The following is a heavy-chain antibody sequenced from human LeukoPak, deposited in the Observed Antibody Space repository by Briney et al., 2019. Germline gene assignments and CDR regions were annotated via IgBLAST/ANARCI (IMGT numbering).Heavy chain of an antibody. CDR2: TRNKAHSYST. V-gene: IGHV3-72*01. D-gene: IGHD2-2*01. J-gene: IGHJ4*02. CDR1: GFTFTDHY. CDR3: ARLSQKNYAWVVV. Sequence: PGGSLRLSCAAVGFTFTDHYMDWVRQAPGKGLEWIGRTRNKAHSYSTEYAASVKGRITISRDDSKNSVYLQLNSLKTEDTAVYYCARLSQKNYAWVVVWGQGPLVTVSS.